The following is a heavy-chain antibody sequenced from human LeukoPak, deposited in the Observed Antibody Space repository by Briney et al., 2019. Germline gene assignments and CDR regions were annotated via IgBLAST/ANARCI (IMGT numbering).Heavy chain of an antibody. D-gene: IGHD6-6*01. V-gene: IGHV1-2*02. CDR1: GYTFTGYY. Sequence: ASVTVSCKASGYTFTGYYMHWVRQAPGQGLEWMGWINPNSGGTNYPQKFQGRVTMTRDTSISTAYMELSRLRSDDTAVYYCAIPSSSFPSPFDYWGQGTMVTVCS. CDR3: AIPSSSFPSPFDY. CDR2: INPNSGGT. J-gene: IGHJ4*02.